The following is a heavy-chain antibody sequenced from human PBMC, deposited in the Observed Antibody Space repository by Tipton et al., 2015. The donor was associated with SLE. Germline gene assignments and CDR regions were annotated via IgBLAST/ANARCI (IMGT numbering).Heavy chain of an antibody. D-gene: IGHD3-3*01. J-gene: IGHJ5*02. V-gene: IGHV4-4*09. CDR3: ASSKRVYDFWSPALFFDP. CDR1: GGSISSYY. CDR2: IYTSGST. Sequence: TLSLTCTVSGGSISSYYWSWIRQPPGKGLEWIGYIYTSGSTNYNPSLKSRVTISVDTSKNQFSLKLSSVTAADTAVYYCASSKRVYDFWSPALFFDPWGQGTLVTVSS.